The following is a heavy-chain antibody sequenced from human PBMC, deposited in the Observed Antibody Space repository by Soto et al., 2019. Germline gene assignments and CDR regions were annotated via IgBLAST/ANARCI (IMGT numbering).Heavy chain of an antibody. Sequence: EVQLVESGGGLVQPGRSLRLSCAASGFTFDDYAMHWVRQAPGKGLEWVSGISWNSGSIGYADSVKGRFTISRDNAKNSLYLQMNSLRAEDTALYYCAKDKGYCSGGSCEIGTYYYYYYMDVWGKGTTVTVSS. D-gene: IGHD2-15*01. CDR2: ISWNSGSI. CDR3: AKDKGYCSGGSCEIGTYYYYYYMDV. J-gene: IGHJ6*03. CDR1: GFTFDDYA. V-gene: IGHV3-9*01.